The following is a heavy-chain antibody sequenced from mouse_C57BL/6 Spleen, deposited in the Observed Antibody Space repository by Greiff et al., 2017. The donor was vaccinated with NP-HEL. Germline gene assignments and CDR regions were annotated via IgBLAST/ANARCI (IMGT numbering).Heavy chain of an antibody. CDR2: FHPYNDDT. V-gene: IGHV1-47*01. CDR3: ARDGGLRRGFDY. J-gene: IGHJ2*01. Sequence: VKLQESGAELVKPGASVKMSCKASGYTFTTYPIEWMKQNHGKSLEWIGNFHPYNDDTKYNEKFKGKATLTVEKSSSTVYLELSRLTSDDSAVYYCARDGGLRRGFDYWGQGTTLTVSS. CDR1: GYTFTTYP. D-gene: IGHD2-2*01.